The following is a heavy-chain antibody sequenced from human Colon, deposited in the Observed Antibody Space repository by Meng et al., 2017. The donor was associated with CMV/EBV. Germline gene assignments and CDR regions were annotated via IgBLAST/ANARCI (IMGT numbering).Heavy chain of an antibody. CDR2: VNADNGDT. V-gene: IGHV1-18*01. D-gene: IGHD6-19*01. CDR1: GYTFSNYG. Sequence: ASVKVSCKAYGYTFSNYGMSWVRQAPGQGPEWLGWVNADNGDTYYAQKMQDRVAMTAETSTSTAYLELRSLRSDDTAVYYCARAHQSSGWRGACDYWGQGTLVTVSS. CDR3: ARAHQSSGWRGACDY. J-gene: IGHJ4*02.